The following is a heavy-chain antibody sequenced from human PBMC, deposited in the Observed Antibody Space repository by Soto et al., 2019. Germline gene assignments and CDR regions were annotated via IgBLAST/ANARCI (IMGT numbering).Heavy chain of an antibody. J-gene: IGHJ6*02. Sequence: VGSLRLSCAASGFTFSSSGMPWVRQAPGKGLEWVAVISYDGSNKYYADSVKGRFTISRDNSKNTLYLQMNSLRAEDTAVYYCAKDKIPMVRGVLTPPYYGMDVWGQGTTVTVSS. D-gene: IGHD3-10*01. CDR1: GFTFSSSG. V-gene: IGHV3-30*18. CDR2: ISYDGSNK. CDR3: AKDKIPMVRGVLTPPYYGMDV.